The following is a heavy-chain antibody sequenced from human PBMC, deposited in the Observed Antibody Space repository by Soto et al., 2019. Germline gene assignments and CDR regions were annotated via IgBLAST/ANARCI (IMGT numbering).Heavy chain of an antibody. Sequence: GGSLRLSCAASGFTFSSYDMHWVRQAPCKGLEWVAVISYDGSNKYYADSVKGRFTISRDNSKNTLYLQMNSLRAEDTAVYYCAKDGPYDTTLGAFDIWGQGTMVTVSS. D-gene: IGHD3-22*01. CDR2: ISYDGSNK. CDR1: GFTFSSYD. J-gene: IGHJ3*02. CDR3: AKDGPYDTTLGAFDI. V-gene: IGHV3-30*18.